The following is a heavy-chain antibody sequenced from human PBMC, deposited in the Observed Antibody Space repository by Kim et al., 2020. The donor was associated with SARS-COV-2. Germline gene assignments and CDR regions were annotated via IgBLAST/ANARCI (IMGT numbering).Heavy chain of an antibody. V-gene: IGHV3-43*02. CDR2: ISGDGGST. Sequence: GGSLRLSCAASGFTFDDYAMHWVRQAPGKGLEWVSLISGDGGSTYYADSVKGRFTISRDNSKNSLYLQMNSLRTEDTALYYCAKDPNRYYDILTGVSEADAFDIWGQGTMVTVSS. J-gene: IGHJ3*02. CDR3: AKDPNRYYDILTGVSEADAFDI. D-gene: IGHD3-9*01. CDR1: GFTFDDYA.